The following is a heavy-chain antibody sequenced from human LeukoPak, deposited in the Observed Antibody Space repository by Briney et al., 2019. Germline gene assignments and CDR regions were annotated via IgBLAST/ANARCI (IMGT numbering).Heavy chain of an antibody. D-gene: IGHD2-2*01. CDR1: GYTFSGFY. Sequence: GASVKVSCKASGYTFSGFYVHWVRQAPGQGLKWMGIIKVSGGRTDYAQKFQGRVTMTRNMSTSTVYMELSNLRSEDTAVYYCAREPPESYHFDYWGQGTMVTVSS. J-gene: IGHJ4*02. CDR3: AREPPESYHFDY. V-gene: IGHV1-46*01. CDR2: IKVSGGRT.